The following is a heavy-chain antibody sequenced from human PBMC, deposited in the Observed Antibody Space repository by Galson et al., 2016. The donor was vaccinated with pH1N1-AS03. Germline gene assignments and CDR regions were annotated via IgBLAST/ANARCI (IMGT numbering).Heavy chain of an antibody. CDR3: TLSRYCGGGTWQHDLDH. Sequence: QSGAEVKKPGESLKISCKGSGYNFGNFWIGWVRQKTGKGLEWMGIIYPGDSDARYSPPFQGQVTFSADKSINTAYLQWSGLKASDTAMYYCTLSRYCGGGTWQHDLDHWGQGTLVTVSS. V-gene: IGHV5-51*01. J-gene: IGHJ4*01. CDR1: GYNFGNFW. CDR2: IYPGDSDA. D-gene: IGHD2-21*01.